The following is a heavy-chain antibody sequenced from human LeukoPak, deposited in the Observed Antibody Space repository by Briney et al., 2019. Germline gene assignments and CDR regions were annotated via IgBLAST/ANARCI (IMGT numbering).Heavy chain of an antibody. Sequence: GGSLRLSCAASVFTFSNYLMIWVRQAPWKGLEWVANIQQDGGQKRYADSVRGRFTVSRDNAQTSLYLHMNSLRAEDTAVYYCARASNPWLQLSWGQGTLVTVSS. J-gene: IGHJ4*02. D-gene: IGHD5-24*01. V-gene: IGHV3-7*05. CDR1: VFTFSNYL. CDR3: ARASNPWLQLS. CDR2: IQQDGGQK.